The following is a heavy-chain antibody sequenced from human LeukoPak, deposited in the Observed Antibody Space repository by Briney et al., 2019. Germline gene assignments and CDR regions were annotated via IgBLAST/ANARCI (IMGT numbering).Heavy chain of an antibody. CDR1: GFSFNTYW. CDR3: ARGPRYYYDSSSYSYFDY. V-gene: IGHV3-7*01. D-gene: IGHD3-22*01. J-gene: IGHJ4*02. CDR2: IKQDGGDK. Sequence: PGGSLRLSCVVSGFSFNTYWMSWVRQAPVKRLEWVAKIKQDGGDKSYVDSVKGRFTISRDNAKNSVYLQMNSLRAEDTAVYYCARGPRYYYDSSSYSYFDYWGQGTLVTVSS.